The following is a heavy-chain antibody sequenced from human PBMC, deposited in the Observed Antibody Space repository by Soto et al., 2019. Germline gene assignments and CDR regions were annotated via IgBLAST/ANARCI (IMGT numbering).Heavy chain of an antibody. D-gene: IGHD5-18*01. CDR1: GFTFSSHG. Sequence: QVQLVESGGGVVQPGRSLRLSCAASGFTFSSHGMHWVRQAPGKGLEWVAVISYDGSNKYYADSVKGRFTISRDNSKNTLYLQMNSLRAEDTAVYYCAKDQWIGYSYGYHFDYWGQGTLVTVSS. CDR3: AKDQWIGYSYGYHFDY. J-gene: IGHJ4*02. CDR2: ISYDGSNK. V-gene: IGHV3-30*18.